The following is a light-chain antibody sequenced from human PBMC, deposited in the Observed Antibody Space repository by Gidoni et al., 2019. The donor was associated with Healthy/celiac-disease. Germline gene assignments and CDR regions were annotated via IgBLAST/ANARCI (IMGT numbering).Light chain of an antibody. J-gene: IGKJ3*01. CDR1: QSISSY. CDR3: QQSYSTLFT. Sequence: DIHMTQSPSSLSASVGDRVTITCRASQSISSYLNWYQQKPGKAPKLLIYAASSLQSGVPSRFSGSGSGTDFTLTISSLQPEDFATDYCQQSYSTLFTFGPGTKVDIK. V-gene: IGKV1-39*01. CDR2: AAS.